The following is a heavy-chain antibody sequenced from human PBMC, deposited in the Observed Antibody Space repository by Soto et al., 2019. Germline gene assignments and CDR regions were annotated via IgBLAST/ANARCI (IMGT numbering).Heavy chain of an antibody. CDR3: ARPIVVVSDATQSILTGITGYYGMDV. V-gene: IGHV3-30-3*01. D-gene: IGHD2-2*01. J-gene: IGHJ6*02. CDR2: ISYDGSNK. Sequence: QVQLVESGGGVVQPGRSLRLSCAASGFTFSSYAMHWVRQAPGKGLEWVAVISYDGSNKYYADSVKGRFTVSRASSKNTLYLQMKSLRPEDTAVYYCARPIVVVSDATQSILTGITGYYGMDVWGRGTTVTVSS. CDR1: GFTFSSYA.